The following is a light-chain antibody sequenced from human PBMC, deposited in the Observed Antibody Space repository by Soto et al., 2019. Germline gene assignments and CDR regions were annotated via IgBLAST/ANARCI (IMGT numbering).Light chain of an antibody. V-gene: IGKV1-5*03. CDR2: EAS. J-gene: IGKJ2*01. CDR1: QRINNW. Sequence: DFQMTQSPSTLSASVGDRVAITCRASQRINNWLAWYQQKPGKAPKLLIYEASNLQSGVPSRFSGSGSGTEFILTISSLQPDDFATYYCQQYNSYSYTFGQGTKLEIK. CDR3: QQYNSYSYT.